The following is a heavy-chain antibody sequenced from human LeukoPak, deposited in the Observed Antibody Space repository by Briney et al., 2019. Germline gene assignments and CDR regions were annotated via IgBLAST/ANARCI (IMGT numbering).Heavy chain of an antibody. CDR2: IKQDGSEK. CDR1: GFTFSSYW. Sequence: GGSLRLSCAPSGFTFSSYWMSWVREAPGKGLEWVANIKQDGSEKYYVDSVKGRFTISRDNAKNSLYLQMNSLRAEDTAVYYCARNLVVVPAAIPSRSTYYYYYGMDVWGQGTTVTVSS. V-gene: IGHV3-7*01. J-gene: IGHJ6*02. D-gene: IGHD2-2*02. CDR3: ARNLVVVPAAIPSRSTYYYYYGMDV.